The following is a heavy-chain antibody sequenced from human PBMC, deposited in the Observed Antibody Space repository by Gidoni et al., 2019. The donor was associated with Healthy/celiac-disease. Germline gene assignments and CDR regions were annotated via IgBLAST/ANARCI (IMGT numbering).Heavy chain of an antibody. J-gene: IGHJ4*02. V-gene: IGHV3-15*07. CDR3: TTRSGYYPLFDY. Sequence: EVQLVESGGGLVKPGGSLRLSCEASGFTFSNAWMNWGRQAPGKGLEWVGRIKSKTDGGTTDYAAPVKGRFTISRDDSKNTLYLQMNSLKTEDTAVYYCTTRSGYYPLFDYWGQGTLVTVSS. CDR2: IKSKTDGGTT. D-gene: IGHD3-3*01. CDR1: GFTFSNAW.